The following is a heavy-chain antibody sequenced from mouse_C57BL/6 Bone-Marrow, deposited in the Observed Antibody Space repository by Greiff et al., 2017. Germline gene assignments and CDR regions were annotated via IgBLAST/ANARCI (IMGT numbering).Heavy chain of an antibody. V-gene: IGHV1-64*01. J-gene: IGHJ4*01. CDR3: AREGNYDYGDAMDY. CDR2: IHPNSGST. D-gene: IGHD2-4*01. CDR1: GYTFTSYW. Sequence: QVQLQQSGAELVKPGASVKLSCKASGYTFTSYWMHWVKQRPGQGLEWIGMIHPNSGSTNYNEKFKSKATLTVDKSSSTAYMQLSSLTSEDSAVYDWAREGNYDYGDAMDYWGRGTSVTVSA.